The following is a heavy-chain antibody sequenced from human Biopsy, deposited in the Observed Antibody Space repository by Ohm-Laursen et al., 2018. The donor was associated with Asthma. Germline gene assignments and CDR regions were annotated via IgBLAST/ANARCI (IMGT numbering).Heavy chain of an antibody. D-gene: IGHD1-1*01. CDR2: ISKDASTQ. Sequence: SLRLSCAAFGFSFSNFAIHWVRQAPGKGLEWVGVISKDASTQDYADSVKGRFTMARDNSKNTLDLQMNSLREEDTAVYYCVRDGTDDAFDIWGQGTVVSVSS. CDR3: VRDGTDDAFDI. CDR1: GFSFSNFA. V-gene: IGHV3-30*01. J-gene: IGHJ3*02.